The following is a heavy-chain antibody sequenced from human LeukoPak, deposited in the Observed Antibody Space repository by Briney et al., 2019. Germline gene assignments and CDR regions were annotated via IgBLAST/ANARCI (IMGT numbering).Heavy chain of an antibody. J-gene: IGHJ3*02. D-gene: IGHD4-17*01. Sequence: GASVKVSCKASGYTFTSYGISWVRQAPGQGLEWMGWISAYSGDTNYAQKLQGRVTMTTDTSTSTAYMELRSLRSEDTAVYYCARDTHDYGAFDIWGQGTMVTVSS. CDR3: ARDTHDYGAFDI. V-gene: IGHV1-18*01. CDR1: GYTFTSYG. CDR2: ISAYSGDT.